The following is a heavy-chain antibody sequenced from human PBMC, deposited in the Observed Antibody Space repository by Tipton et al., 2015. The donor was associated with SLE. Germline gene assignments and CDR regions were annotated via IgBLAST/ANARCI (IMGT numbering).Heavy chain of an antibody. Sequence: TLSLTCTVSGGPISSPVYYWGWVRQSPGKRLAWIGSVDYSGSTYFNPSLKSRVTMSVDTSKNQFSLKLTSVTAADTAVYYCARDLGHGGDSDFWGQGTLVTVSS. V-gene: IGHV4-39*02. J-gene: IGHJ4*02. D-gene: IGHD3/OR15-3a*01. CDR3: ARDLGHGGDSDF. CDR1: GGPISSPVYY. CDR2: VDYSGST.